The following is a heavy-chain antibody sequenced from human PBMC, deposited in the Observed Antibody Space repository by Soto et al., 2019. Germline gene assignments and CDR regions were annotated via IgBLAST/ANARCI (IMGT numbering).Heavy chain of an antibody. J-gene: IGHJ2*01. D-gene: IGHD1-26*01. CDR3: VKDNLHSGSYELWYFDL. V-gene: IGHV3-30*18. Sequence: QVQLVESGGGVVQPGRSLRLSCVGSGFTFSSYGMHWVRQAPGKGLEWLAVISFDGNYKYHADSVKGRFNISRDNSKNTLFLEMSTLRPEDTAVYYCVKDNLHSGSYELWYFDLWGRRTLVTVSS. CDR2: ISFDGNYK. CDR1: GFTFSSYG.